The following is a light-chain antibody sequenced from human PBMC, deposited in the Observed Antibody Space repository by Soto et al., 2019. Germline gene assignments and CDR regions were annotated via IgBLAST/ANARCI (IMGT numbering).Light chain of an antibody. J-gene: IGKJ1*01. CDR3: QQYNSYSPT. Sequence: DIQMTQSPSSLSASVGDRVTISCRASQSISGYLNWYQQKPGKAPKIMIYDASSLESGVPSRFSGSGSGTEFTLTISSLQPDDVATYYCQQYNSYSPTFGQGTKVDIK. V-gene: IGKV1-5*01. CDR2: DAS. CDR1: QSISGY.